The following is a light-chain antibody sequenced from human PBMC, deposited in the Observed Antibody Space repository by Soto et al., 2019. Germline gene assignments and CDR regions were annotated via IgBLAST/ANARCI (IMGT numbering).Light chain of an antibody. J-gene: IGKJ4*01. Sequence: DLLLAPSREVLTIPSPSSASATFKYSQSVQLSFNNRNYIAWYLQKPGQSPQLLFYWASTRRQGVPDRFSGSGSGTDFTLTISSLQAEDVGLYYCQQYFSAPPTFGGGTKVDIK. CDR1: QSVQLSFNNRNY. CDR2: WAS. CDR3: QQYFSAPPT. V-gene: IGKV4-1*01.